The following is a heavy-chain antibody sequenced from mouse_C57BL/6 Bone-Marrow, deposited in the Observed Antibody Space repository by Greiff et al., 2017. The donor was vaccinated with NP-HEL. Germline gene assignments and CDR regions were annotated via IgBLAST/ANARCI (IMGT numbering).Heavy chain of an antibody. Sequence: VQLQESGAELARPGASVKLSCKASGYTFTSYGISWVKQRTGQGLEWIGEIYPRSGNTYYNEKFKGKATLTADKSSSTAYMELRSLTSEDSAVYFCARSNYDVRAMDYWGQGTSVTVSS. J-gene: IGHJ4*01. CDR1: GYTFTSYG. CDR3: ARSNYDVRAMDY. D-gene: IGHD2-4*01. CDR2: IYPRSGNT. V-gene: IGHV1-81*01.